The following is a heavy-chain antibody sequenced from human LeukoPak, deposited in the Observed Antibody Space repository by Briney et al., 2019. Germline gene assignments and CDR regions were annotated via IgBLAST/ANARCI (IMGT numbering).Heavy chain of an antibody. CDR2: IKQDGSEK. V-gene: IGHV3-7*02. Sequence: PGGSLRLSCAASRFTFSSYWMTWVRQAPGKGLEWVANIKQDGSEKYYVDSVKGRFTISRDNAKNSLDLQMNSLRAEDTAVYYCARANWNDDAFDIWGQGTMVTVS. J-gene: IGHJ3*02. CDR1: RFTFSSYW. CDR3: ARANWNDDAFDI. D-gene: IGHD1-20*01.